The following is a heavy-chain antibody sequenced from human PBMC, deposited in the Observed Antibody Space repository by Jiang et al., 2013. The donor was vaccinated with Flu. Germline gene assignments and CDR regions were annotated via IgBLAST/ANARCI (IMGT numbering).Heavy chain of an antibody. V-gene: IGHV3-9*01. D-gene: IGHD3/OR15-3a*01. CDR3: TKDSLDSKTFDY. J-gene: IGHJ4*01. CDR1: GFTFDDYA. Sequence: VQLVESGGGLVQPGRSLRLSCAASGFTFDDYAMHWVRQAPGKGLEWVSSISWNSGSIGYADSVQGRFTISRDNAKNSLYLQMNSLRGEDTALYYCTKDSLDSKTFDY. CDR2: ISWNSGSI.